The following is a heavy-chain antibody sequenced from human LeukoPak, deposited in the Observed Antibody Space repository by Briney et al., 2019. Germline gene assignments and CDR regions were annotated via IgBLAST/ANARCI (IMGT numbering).Heavy chain of an antibody. CDR2: TNSGGTST. CDR3: AKDRGY. Sequence: GGSLRLSCATSGFPFSDFSMSWVRQAPGKGLEWISTTNSGGTSTYYAESVKGRFTISRDNSKNTLYLQMSSLRVEDTAVYYCAKDRGYWGQGTLVTVSS. V-gene: IGHV3-23*01. CDR1: GFPFSDFS. J-gene: IGHJ4*02.